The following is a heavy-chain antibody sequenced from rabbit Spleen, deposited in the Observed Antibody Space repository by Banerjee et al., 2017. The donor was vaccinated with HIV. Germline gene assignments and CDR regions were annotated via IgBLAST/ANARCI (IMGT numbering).Heavy chain of an antibody. CDR2: IDTGSSGFT. CDR3: ARDTGSSFSSYGMDL. CDR1: GFSFSSRYY. D-gene: IGHD8-1*01. V-gene: IGHV1S40*01. J-gene: IGHJ6*01. Sequence: QSLEESGGDLVKPGASLTLTCTASGFSFSSRYYICWVRQAPGKGLEWIVCIDTGSSGFTYYTSWAKGRFTISKTSSTTVTLQMTSLTAADTATYFCARDTGSSFSSYGMDLWGQGTLVTVS.